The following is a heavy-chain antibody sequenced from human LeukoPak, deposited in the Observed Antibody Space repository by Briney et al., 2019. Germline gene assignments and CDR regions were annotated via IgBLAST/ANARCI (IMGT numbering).Heavy chain of an antibody. V-gene: IGHV4-38-2*01. CDR1: GYSSSSGYY. D-gene: IGHD3-16*01. J-gene: IGHJ5*01. CDR2: IHHSGIT. CDR3: ASDVALNWYFF. Sequence: SETLSLTCAVSGYSSSSGYYWAWIRQSPGKGLEWIGSIHHSGITYYNPSLKSRLTISIDTSKNQFALKLSSVTAADTAVYYCASDVALNWYFFWGQGTLVTVSS.